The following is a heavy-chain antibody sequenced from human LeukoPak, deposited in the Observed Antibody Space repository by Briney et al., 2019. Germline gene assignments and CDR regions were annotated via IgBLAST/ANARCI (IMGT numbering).Heavy chain of an antibody. V-gene: IGHV3-23*01. J-gene: IGHJ3*01. Sequence: GGSLRLSCAASGFTFSPYAMNWVRQAPGKGLEWVSAISGGGGSTYYADSVKGRFTISRDNSKNTVYLQMNSLRAEDTAVYYCASEDLAYCGGDCYSVWGQGTMVTVSS. D-gene: IGHD2-21*01. CDR1: GFTFSPYA. CDR2: ISGGGGST. CDR3: ASEDLAYCGGDCYSV.